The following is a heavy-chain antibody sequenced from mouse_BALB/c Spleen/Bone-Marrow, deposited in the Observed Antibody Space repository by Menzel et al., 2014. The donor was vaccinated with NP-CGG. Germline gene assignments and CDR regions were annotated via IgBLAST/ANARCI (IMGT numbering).Heavy chain of an antibody. CDR3: ARRTYGSGYGFAY. CDR1: GYTFTSYW. Sequence: QVQLQQSGAELAKPGASVKMSCKASGYTFTSYWMHWVKQRPGQGLEWIGYINPTTGYTEYNQKSKDKATLTADKSSSTAYMQLSSLTSEDSAVYYCARRTYGSGYGFAYWGQGTLVTVSA. V-gene: IGHV1-7*01. CDR2: INPTTGYT. J-gene: IGHJ3*01. D-gene: IGHD1-1*01.